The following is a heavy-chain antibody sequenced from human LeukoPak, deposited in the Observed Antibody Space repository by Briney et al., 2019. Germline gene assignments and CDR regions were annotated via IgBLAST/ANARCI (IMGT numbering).Heavy chain of an antibody. D-gene: IGHD1-1*01. CDR3: ARDRGTWNDDGFDY. CDR1: GGSISSDTSY. Sequence: PSETLSLTCTVSGGSISSDTSYWGWIRQPPGKGLEWIGNIYYSGSTYYNPSLTSRITISVDTSKNQFSLKLSSVTAADTAVYYCARDRGTWNDDGFDYWGQGTLVTVSS. CDR2: IYYSGST. V-gene: IGHV4-39*07. J-gene: IGHJ4*02.